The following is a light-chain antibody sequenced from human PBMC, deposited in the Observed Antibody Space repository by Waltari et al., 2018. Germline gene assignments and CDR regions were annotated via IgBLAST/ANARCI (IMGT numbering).Light chain of an antibody. V-gene: IGKV1-33*01. Sequence: DIQMTQSPSSLSASVGDRVTITCQAIQDLGNFLNWYEYKPGKAPKLLIYDASNLETGVPSRFSGSGSGTDFTLTISSLQAEDVAVYYCQRYFDIVLFGQGTRVEIK. J-gene: IGKJ5*01. CDR1: QDLGNF. CDR3: QRYFDIVL. CDR2: DAS.